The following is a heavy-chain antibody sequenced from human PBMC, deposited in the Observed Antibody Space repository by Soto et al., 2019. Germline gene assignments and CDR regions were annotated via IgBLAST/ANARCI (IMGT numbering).Heavy chain of an antibody. V-gene: IGHV3-30-3*01. J-gene: IGHJ4*02. CDR1: GFTFSSYA. Sequence: GGSLRLSCAASGFTFSSYAMHWVRQAPGKGLEWVAVISYDGSNKYYADSVKGRFTISRDNSKNTLYLQMNSLRAEDTAVYYCARDNELWLVGATLVFWGQGTLVTVSS. D-gene: IGHD1-26*01. CDR3: ARDNELWLVGATLVF. CDR2: ISYDGSNK.